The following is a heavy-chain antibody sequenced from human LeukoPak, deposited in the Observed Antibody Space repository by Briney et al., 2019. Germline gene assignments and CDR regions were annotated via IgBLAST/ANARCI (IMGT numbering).Heavy chain of an antibody. CDR1: GYSFTSHY. CDR3: AGSYGSGTRSRRSARSSKYHFDY. Sequence: ASVKVSCKASGYSFTSHYMHWVRQAPGQGLEWLGLINPSGSSTLYAQKFQGRVTMTRDMSTTTAYMELSSLRSEDTAVYYCAGSYGSGTRSRRSARSSKYHFDYWGQGTLVTVSS. CDR2: INPSGSST. D-gene: IGHD3-10*01. J-gene: IGHJ4*02. V-gene: IGHV1-46*01.